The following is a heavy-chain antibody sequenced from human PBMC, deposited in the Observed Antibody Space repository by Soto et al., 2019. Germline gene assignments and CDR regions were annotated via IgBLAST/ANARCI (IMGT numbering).Heavy chain of an antibody. J-gene: IGHJ5*02. CDR2: IHYSGST. D-gene: IGHD4-17*01. CDR1: GGSISSGDFY. Sequence: QVQLQESGPGLVKPSQTLSLTCTVSGGSISSGDFYWSWIRQPPGKALEWIGYIHYSGSTFYNPSLERRVTISVDTSKNQCTLKLNSVSAADTAVYYCATSTIYGDYTGREFDPWGQGPRVTVSS. V-gene: IGHV4-30-4*01. CDR3: ATSTIYGDYTGREFDP.